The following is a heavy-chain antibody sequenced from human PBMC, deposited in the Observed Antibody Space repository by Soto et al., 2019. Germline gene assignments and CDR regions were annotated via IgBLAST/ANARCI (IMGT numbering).Heavy chain of an antibody. CDR1: GGSISSYY. V-gene: IGHV4-59*05. CDR2: IYYSGST. Sequence: PEETLSLTCTVSGGSISSYYWSWIRQPPGKGLEWIGSIYYSGSTYYNPSLKSRVTISVDTSKNQFSLKLSSVTAADTAVYYCRVATSHYYYYYYMDVWGKGTTVTV. D-gene: IGHD5-12*01. J-gene: IGHJ6*03. CDR3: RVATSHYYYYYYMDV.